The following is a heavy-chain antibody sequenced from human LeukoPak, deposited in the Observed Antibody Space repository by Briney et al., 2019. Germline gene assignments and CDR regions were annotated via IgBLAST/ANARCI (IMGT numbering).Heavy chain of an antibody. CDR2: ISSSSYI. Sequence: GGSLRLSCAASGFTFSSYSMNWVRQAPGKGLEWVSSISSSSYIYYADSVKGRFTISRDNAKNSLYLQMNSLRAEDTAVYYCARERAYSYATDYWGQGTLVTVSS. J-gene: IGHJ4*02. D-gene: IGHD5-18*01. V-gene: IGHV3-21*01. CDR1: GFTFSSYS. CDR3: ARERAYSYATDY.